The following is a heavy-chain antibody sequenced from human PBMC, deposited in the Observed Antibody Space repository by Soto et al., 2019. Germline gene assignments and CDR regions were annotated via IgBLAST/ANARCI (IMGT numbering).Heavy chain of an antibody. CDR2: INPNSGGT. CDR1: GYTFTGYY. Sequence: VSVKVSCKASGYTFTGYYMHWVRQAPGQGLEWMGWINPNSGGTNYAQKFQGWVTMTRDTSISTAYMELSRLRSDDTAVYYCAREVSSSWLDYWGQGTLVTVSS. V-gene: IGHV1-2*04. CDR3: AREVSSSWLDY. J-gene: IGHJ4*02. D-gene: IGHD6-13*01.